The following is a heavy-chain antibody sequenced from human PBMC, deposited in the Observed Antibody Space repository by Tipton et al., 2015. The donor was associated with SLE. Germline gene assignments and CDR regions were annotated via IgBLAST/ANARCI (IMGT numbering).Heavy chain of an antibody. CDR1: GGSISSRN. CDR2: FSYSAPT. CDR3: ASSFPSPLNSYGQGTFDY. V-gene: IGHV4-59*11. Sequence: TLSLTCTVSGGSISSRNWSWIRQPPGKGLEWIGHFSYSAPTYNPSLKRRVTISVDTSKNQFSLKLSSVTAADTAVYYCASSFPSPLNSYGQGTFDYWGQGTLVTVSS. J-gene: IGHJ4*02. D-gene: IGHD5-18*01.